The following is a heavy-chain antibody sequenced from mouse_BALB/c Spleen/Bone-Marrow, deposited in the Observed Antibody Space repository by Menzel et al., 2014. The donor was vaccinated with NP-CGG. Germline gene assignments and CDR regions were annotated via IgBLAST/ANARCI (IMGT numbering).Heavy chain of an antibody. Sequence: EVMLVESGGGLVQPGGSLKISCAASGFTFSSYGMSWVRQTPDKRLDLVATINSNGGSTYYPDSVKGRSTISRDNAKDTLYLQMSSLKSEDAAMYYCARDNYYDYDGFAYWGQGTLVTVSA. V-gene: IGHV5-6-3*01. CDR1: GFTFSSYG. D-gene: IGHD2-4*01. CDR2: INSNGGST. CDR3: ARDNYYDYDGFAY. J-gene: IGHJ3*01.